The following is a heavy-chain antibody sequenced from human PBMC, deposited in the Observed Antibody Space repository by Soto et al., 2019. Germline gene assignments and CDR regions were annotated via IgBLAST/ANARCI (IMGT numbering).Heavy chain of an antibody. CDR2: INHSGST. V-gene: IGHV4-34*01. CDR3: ARGGAGSPDY. CDR1: AGKSRGYY. D-gene: IGHD1-1*01. J-gene: IGHJ4*02. Sequence: SENQCPTSDVSAGKSRGYYWILLRQPPGKGLEWIGEINHSGSTNYNPSLKSRVTISVDTSKNHFSLKLSSVNAADTAVYYCARGGAGSPDYWGPGTLVTVSS.